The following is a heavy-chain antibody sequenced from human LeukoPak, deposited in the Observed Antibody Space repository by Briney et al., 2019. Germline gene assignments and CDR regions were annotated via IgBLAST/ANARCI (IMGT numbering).Heavy chain of an antibody. CDR3: AKGSGSGWYGWFDP. CDR1: RFTLSGYA. Sequence: GGSLRLSCAASRFTLSGYAMYWVRQAPGKGLEGVSCIDASGVNTYYADSVKGRFTISRDNSNNTLYLQMNSLRAEDTAVYYCAKGSGSGWYGWFDPWGQGTLVTVSS. CDR2: IDASGVNT. D-gene: IGHD6-19*01. V-gene: IGHV3-23*01. J-gene: IGHJ5*02.